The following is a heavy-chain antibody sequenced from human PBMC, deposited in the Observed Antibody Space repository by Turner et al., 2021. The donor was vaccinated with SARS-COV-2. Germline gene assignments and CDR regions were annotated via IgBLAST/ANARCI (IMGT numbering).Heavy chain of an antibody. D-gene: IGHD5-18*01. J-gene: IGHJ6*02. CDR3: ARLMDTAMDYYGTDV. CDR1: GGSISSSSHY. Sequence: QLQLQESGPGLVKPSETLSLTCTVSGGSISSSSHYWGWIRQPPGKGLEWIGNIYYSGSAYYNPALKSRVTISVDPSKNQFSLKMTSGTAADTAVYYCARLMDTAMDYYGTDVWGQGTTVTVSS. V-gene: IGHV4-39*01. CDR2: IYYSGSA.